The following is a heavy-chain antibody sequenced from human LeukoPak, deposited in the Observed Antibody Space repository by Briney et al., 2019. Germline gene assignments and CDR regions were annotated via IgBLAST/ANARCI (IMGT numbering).Heavy chain of an antibody. D-gene: IGHD1-26*01. CDR1: GGFINTYY. V-gene: IGHV4-59*01. CDR2: LDYDGNT. Sequence: SETLSLTRAVSGGFINTYYWVWIREPPGRGLEGRGYLDYDGNTHYNPSLKGRVTISVDTSKTQLSLKLASVTAEDTAVYYCARDSGATPNQINWFDPWGQGTLVTVSS. CDR3: ARDSGATPNQINWFDP. J-gene: IGHJ5*02.